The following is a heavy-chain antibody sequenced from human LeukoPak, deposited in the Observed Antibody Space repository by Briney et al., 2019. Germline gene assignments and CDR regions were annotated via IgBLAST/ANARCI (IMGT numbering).Heavy chain of an antibody. Sequence: GGSPRLSCAASGFTFSSYWMSWVRQAPGKGLECVANIKEDGSEEYYVDSVKGRFSISRDNAKNSLYLQMNSLRAEDTAVYYCARDWLAGHPYHAFDLWGKGTMVTVSS. CDR1: GFTFSSYW. CDR2: IKEDGSEE. CDR3: ARDWLAGHPYHAFDL. D-gene: IGHD3-22*01. V-gene: IGHV3-7*01. J-gene: IGHJ3*01.